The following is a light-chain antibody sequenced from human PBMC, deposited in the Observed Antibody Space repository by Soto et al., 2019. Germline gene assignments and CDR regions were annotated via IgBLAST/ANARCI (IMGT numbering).Light chain of an antibody. CDR1: ESVSSSY. CDR3: QQYGISPWT. V-gene: IGKV3-20*01. Sequence: EIVLTQSPGTLSLSPGERATLSCRASESVSSSYLAWYQQKPGQAPRLLIYGTSNRAAGIPDRFSGSGSGTDFTLTISRLEPEDFAVYHRQQYGISPWTFGQGTKVEIK. CDR2: GTS. J-gene: IGKJ1*01.